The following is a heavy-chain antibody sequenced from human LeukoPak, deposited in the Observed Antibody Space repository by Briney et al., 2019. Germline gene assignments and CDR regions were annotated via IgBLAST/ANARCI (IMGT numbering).Heavy chain of an antibody. D-gene: IGHD3-22*01. Sequence: GGSLRLSCAASGFTFSSYAMSWVRQAPGKGLEWVSSITSSGGSTYYAGSVKGQFIISRDNSKNTVYLQMNSLRAEDTAVYYCAKDRPNYYDSSGHYYRRNGDYWGQGTLVTVSS. CDR3: AKDRPNYYDSSGHYYRRNGDY. CDR2: ITSSGGST. J-gene: IGHJ4*02. V-gene: IGHV3-23*01. CDR1: GFTFSSYA.